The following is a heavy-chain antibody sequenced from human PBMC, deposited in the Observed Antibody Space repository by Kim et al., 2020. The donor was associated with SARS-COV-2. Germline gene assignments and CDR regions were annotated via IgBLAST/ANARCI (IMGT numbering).Heavy chain of an antibody. CDR3: ARAIYDYVWGSYSP. J-gene: IGHJ5*02. Sequence: SETLSLTCTVSGGSISSGSYYWSWIRQPAGKGLEWIGRIYTSGSTNYNPSLKSRVTISVDTSKNQFSLKLSSVTAADTAVYYCARAIYDYVWGSYSPWGQGTLVTVSS. V-gene: IGHV4-61*02. CDR2: IYTSGST. CDR1: GGSISSGSYY. D-gene: IGHD3-16*01.